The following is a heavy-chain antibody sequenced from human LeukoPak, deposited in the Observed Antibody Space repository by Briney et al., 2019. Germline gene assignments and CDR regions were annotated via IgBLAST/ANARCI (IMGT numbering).Heavy chain of an antibody. CDR1: GFTFTSSA. D-gene: IGHD6-19*01. CDR2: IVVGSGNI. Sequence: SVKVSCKASGFTFTSSAMQWVRQARGQRLEWIGWIVVGSGNINYAQKFQERVTITRDMSTSTAYMELSSLRSEDTAVYYCAADSYSSGWYLGYYYYGMDVWGQGTTVTVSS. CDR3: AADSYSSGWYLGYYYYGMDV. J-gene: IGHJ6*02. V-gene: IGHV1-58*02.